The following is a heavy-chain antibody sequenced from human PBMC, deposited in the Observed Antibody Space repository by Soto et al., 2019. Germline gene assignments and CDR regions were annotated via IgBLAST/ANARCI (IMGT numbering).Heavy chain of an antibody. J-gene: IGHJ3*02. V-gene: IGHV4-30-4*01. Sequence: PSETLSLTCTVSGGSISSRDYYWTCIRQPPGKGLEWIGFIFYTGSPYYNPSLKSRLAISVDTSKNQFSLNLTSVTAADTAVYFCAGEPKGGPAAGAIEIWGQGTMVTVSS. CDR1: GGSISSRDYY. D-gene: IGHD6-25*01. CDR2: IFYTGSP. CDR3: AGEPKGGPAAGAIEI.